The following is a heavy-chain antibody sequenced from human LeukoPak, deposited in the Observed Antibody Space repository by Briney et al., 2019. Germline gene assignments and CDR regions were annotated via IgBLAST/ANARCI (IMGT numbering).Heavy chain of an antibody. Sequence: PGGSLRLSCAASGFTFSSYAMHWVRQAPGKGLEWVAVISYDGSNKYYADSVKGRFTISRDNSKNTLYLQMNSLRAEDTAVYYCARERRLYYYDSSGYNDYWGQGTLVTVSS. CDR2: ISYDGSNK. CDR1: GFTFSSYA. V-gene: IGHV3-30-3*01. D-gene: IGHD3-22*01. J-gene: IGHJ4*02. CDR3: ARERRLYYYDSSGYNDY.